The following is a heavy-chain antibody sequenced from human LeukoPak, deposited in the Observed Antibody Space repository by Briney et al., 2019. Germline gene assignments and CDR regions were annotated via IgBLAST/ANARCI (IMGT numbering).Heavy chain of an antibody. V-gene: IGHV3-23*01. CDR1: GFTLSSFS. J-gene: IGHJ4*02. CDR3: AKDASPYY. CDR2: ISGSGGST. Sequence: GGSLTLSCAASGFTLSSFSKTWGRQAPREGLEWVSGISGSGGSTYYADSVKGRFTISRDNSKNTLYLPMNSLRAEDTAVYYCAKDASPYYWGQGTLVTVSS.